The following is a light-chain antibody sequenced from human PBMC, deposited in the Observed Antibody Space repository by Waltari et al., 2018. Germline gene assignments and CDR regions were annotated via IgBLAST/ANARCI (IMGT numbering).Light chain of an antibody. V-gene: IGKV3-20*01. CDR1: QSVGTNY. CDR3: QQFGSSPWT. CDR2: GTS. J-gene: IGKJ1*01. Sequence: VVTQSPGTLSLSPEERATLPCRASQSVGTNYLAWYQQKPGQAPRLLIYGTSSRATGIPDRFSGSGYGTDFTLTISRLEPEDFAVYYCQQFGSSPWTFGHGTKVEIK.